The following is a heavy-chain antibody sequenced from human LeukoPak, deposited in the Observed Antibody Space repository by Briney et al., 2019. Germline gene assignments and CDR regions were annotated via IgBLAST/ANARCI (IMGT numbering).Heavy chain of an antibody. Sequence: GGSLRLSCAASGFTFSSYAMTWVRQAQGKGLEWVSAVSGSGSVTYYTDSVKGRFTISRDNSKNTLYLQMNSLRAEDTAVYYCATRITAAGFDYWGQGTLVTVSS. D-gene: IGHD6-13*01. CDR2: VSGSGSVT. CDR3: ATRITAAGFDY. V-gene: IGHV3-23*01. J-gene: IGHJ4*02. CDR1: GFTFSSYA.